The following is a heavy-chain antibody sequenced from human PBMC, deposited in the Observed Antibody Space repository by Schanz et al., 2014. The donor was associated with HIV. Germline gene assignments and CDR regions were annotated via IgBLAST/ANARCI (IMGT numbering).Heavy chain of an antibody. CDR3: ARDSGPGIY. CDR1: GFTFSSYV. J-gene: IGHJ4*02. V-gene: IGHV3-33*01. D-gene: IGHD3-10*01. CDR2: IWYDGSSK. Sequence: QVQLVESGGGVVQPGRSLRLSCAASGFTFSSYVMHWVRQAPGKGLEWVTVIWYDGSSKYYADSVKGRFTISRDNSNNTLYLQMNSLRAEDTAVYYCARDSGPGIYWGQGTLVTVSS.